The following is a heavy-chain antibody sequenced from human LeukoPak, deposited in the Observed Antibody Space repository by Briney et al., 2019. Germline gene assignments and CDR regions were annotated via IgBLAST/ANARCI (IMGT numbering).Heavy chain of an antibody. CDR1: GGSFSGYY. CDR2: INHSGST. D-gene: IGHD2-2*01. CDR3: AIHIVVVPAAKKKNWLDP. V-gene: IGHV4-34*01. J-gene: IGHJ5*02. Sequence: SETLSLTCAVSGGSFSGYYWSWIRQPPGKGLEWIGDINHSGSTNYNPSLKSRVTISVDTSKNQFSLKLSSVTAADTAVYYCAIHIVVVPAAKKKNWLDPWGQGTLVTVSS.